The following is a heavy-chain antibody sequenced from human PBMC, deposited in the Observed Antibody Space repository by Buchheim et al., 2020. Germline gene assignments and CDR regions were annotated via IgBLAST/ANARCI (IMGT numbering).Heavy chain of an antibody. V-gene: IGHV3-30-3*01. Sequence: QVQLVESGGGVVQPGRSLRLSCAASGFTFSSYAMHWVRQAPGKGLEWVAVISYDGSNKYYADSVKGRFTISRDNSKNTLYLQMNSLRAEDTAVYYCARGYYDFWSGYYKNYYYGMDVWGQGTT. CDR3: ARGYYDFWSGYYKNYYYGMDV. J-gene: IGHJ6*02. CDR2: ISYDGSNK. D-gene: IGHD3-3*01. CDR1: GFTFSSYA.